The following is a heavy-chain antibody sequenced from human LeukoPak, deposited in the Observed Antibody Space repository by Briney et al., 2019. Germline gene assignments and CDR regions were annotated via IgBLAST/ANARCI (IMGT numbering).Heavy chain of an antibody. CDR1: GFTFSSYG. CDR3: AKEGGYGWFGEWRRYYGMDV. V-gene: IGHV3-30*18. CDR2: ISYDGSNK. D-gene: IGHD3-10*01. J-gene: IGHJ6*04. Sequence: GRSLRLSCAASGFTFSSYGMHWVRQAPGEGLEWVAVISYDGSNKYYADSVKGRFTISRDNSKNTLYLQMNSLRAEDTAVYYCAKEGGYGWFGEWRRYYGMDVWGKGTTVTVSS.